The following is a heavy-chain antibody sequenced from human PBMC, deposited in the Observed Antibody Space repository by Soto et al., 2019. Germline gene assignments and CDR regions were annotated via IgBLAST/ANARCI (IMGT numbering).Heavy chain of an antibody. Sequence: PSETLSLTCAVYGGSFSGYYWSWIRQPPGKGLEWIGEINHSGSTNYNPSLKSRVTISVDTSKNQFSLKLSSVTAADTAVYYCARGVVITPYNWFDPWGQGTLVTVSS. V-gene: IGHV4-34*01. CDR1: GGSFSGYY. CDR3: ARGVVITPYNWFDP. D-gene: IGHD3-22*01. CDR2: INHSGST. J-gene: IGHJ5*02.